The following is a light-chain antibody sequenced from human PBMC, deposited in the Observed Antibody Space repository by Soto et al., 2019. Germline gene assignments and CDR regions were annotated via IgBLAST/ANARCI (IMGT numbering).Light chain of an antibody. Sequence: QSVLTQPPSVSVAPGQRVTISCTGSSSNIGAGHDVHWYQQLPGTAPKLLIYGNGNRPSGVPERFSGSKSGTSASLAITGLQAEDEADYYCQSYDSSLSGSEVFGTGTKVTVL. CDR1: SSNIGAGHD. J-gene: IGLJ1*01. CDR2: GNG. CDR3: QSYDSSLSGSEV. V-gene: IGLV1-40*01.